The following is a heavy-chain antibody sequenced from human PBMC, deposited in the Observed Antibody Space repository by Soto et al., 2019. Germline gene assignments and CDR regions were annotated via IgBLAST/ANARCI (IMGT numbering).Heavy chain of an antibody. D-gene: IGHD2-15*01. Sequence: ASVKVSCKVSGYTLTELSMHWVRQAPGKGLEWMGGFDPEDGETIYAQKFQGRVTMTEDTSTDTAYMELSSLRSEDTAVYYCATGVYCSGGRCSTHYYYYMDVWGKGTTVTVSS. CDR3: ATGVYCSGGRCSTHYYYYMDV. CDR1: GYTLTELS. CDR2: FDPEDGET. J-gene: IGHJ6*03. V-gene: IGHV1-24*01.